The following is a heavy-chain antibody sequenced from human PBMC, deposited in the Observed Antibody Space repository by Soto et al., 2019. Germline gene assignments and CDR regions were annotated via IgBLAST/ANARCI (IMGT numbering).Heavy chain of an antibody. CDR2: ISYDGSNK. D-gene: IGHD2-21*02. J-gene: IGHJ4*02. V-gene: IGHV3-30*18. CDR1: GFTGYG. CDR3: AKAEVTVVTPYYFDY. Sequence: QVQLVESGGGVVQPGRSLRLSCAASGFTGYGMHWVRQAPGKGLEWVAIISYDGSNKYYADSVKGRFTISRDNSKNTLYLQMNSPRAEDTAVYYCAKAEVTVVTPYYFDYWGQGTLVTVSS.